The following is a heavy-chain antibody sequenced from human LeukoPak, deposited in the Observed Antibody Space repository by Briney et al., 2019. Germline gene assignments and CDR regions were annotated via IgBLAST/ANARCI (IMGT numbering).Heavy chain of an antibody. J-gene: IGHJ4*02. D-gene: IGHD4-11*01. CDR2: IRYDGSDK. Sequence: PGGSLRLSCAASGFIFSDYGMYWVRQAPGKGLEWVAFIRYDGSDKYYADSVKGRFTISRDNSKNTVYLQMNSLRADDTAVYYCAKAPGSQQYYFDSWGQGTLVTVSS. V-gene: IGHV3-30*02. CDR1: GFIFSDYG. CDR3: AKAPGSQQYYFDS.